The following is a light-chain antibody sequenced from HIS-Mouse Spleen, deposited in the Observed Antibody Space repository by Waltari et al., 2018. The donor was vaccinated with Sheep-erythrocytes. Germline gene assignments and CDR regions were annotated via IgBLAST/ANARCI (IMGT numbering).Light chain of an antibody. V-gene: IGLV3-1*01. CDR3: QAWDSSTAV. CDR2: QDS. CDR1: KLGDKY. Sequence: SYELTQPPSVSVSPGQTASITCSGDKLGDKYACWYQQKPGQSPVLVIYQDSKRPSGTPERSSGSNSGNNATLTIGGTQAMDEADYYCQAWDSSTAVFGGGTKLTVL. J-gene: IGLJ2*01.